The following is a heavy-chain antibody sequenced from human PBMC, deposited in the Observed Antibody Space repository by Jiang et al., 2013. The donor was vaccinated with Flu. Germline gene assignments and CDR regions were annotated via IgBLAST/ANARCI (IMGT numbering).Heavy chain of an antibody. CDR1: GDSVSSNSAA. CDR2: TYYRSKWYN. Sequence: QTLSLTCAISGDSVSSNSAAWNWIRQSPSTGLEWLGRTYYRSKWYNEYAVSVKSRITINPDTSKNHFSLQLKSVSPEDTAVYYCARSSGWFDYWGQGALVTVSS. D-gene: IGHD6-19*01. J-gene: IGHJ5*01. V-gene: IGHV6-1*01. CDR3: ARSSGWFDY.